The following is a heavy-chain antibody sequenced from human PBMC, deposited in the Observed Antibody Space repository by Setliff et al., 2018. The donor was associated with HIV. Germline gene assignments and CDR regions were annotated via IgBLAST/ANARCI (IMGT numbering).Heavy chain of an antibody. CDR1: GYTFTSYG. CDR3: ARQDGTTVLSKDFDY. CDR2: ISGYSGNT. J-gene: IGHJ4*02. D-gene: IGHD4-17*01. V-gene: IGHV1-18*01. Sequence: ASVKVSCKASGYTFTSYGVSWVRQAPGQGLEWMGWISGYSGNTNYAQKLQGRVTMTTDTSTSTAYMELSSLRSDDTAVYYCARQDGTTVLSKDFDYWGRVTLVTVSS.